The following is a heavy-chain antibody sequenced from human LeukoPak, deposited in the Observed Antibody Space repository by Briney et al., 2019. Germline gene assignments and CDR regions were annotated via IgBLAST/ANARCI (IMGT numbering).Heavy chain of an antibody. D-gene: IGHD6-19*01. CDR2: ISYDGSNK. Sequence: GGSLRLSSAASGFTFSNYGMHWVRQAPGKGLEWVAVISYDGSNKYYADSVKGRFTISRDNSKNTLYLQMNSLRAEDTAVYYCAKDRDSSGAHFDYWGQGTLVTVSS. CDR1: GFTFSNYG. J-gene: IGHJ4*02. V-gene: IGHV3-30*18. CDR3: AKDRDSSGAHFDY.